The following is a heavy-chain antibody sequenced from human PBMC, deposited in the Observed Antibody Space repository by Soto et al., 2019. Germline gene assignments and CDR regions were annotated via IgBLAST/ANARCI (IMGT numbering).Heavy chain of an antibody. CDR3: VPVRGFDN. J-gene: IGHJ4*02. CDR1: GFAFGTYA. V-gene: IGHV3-64D*06. Sequence: GGSLRLSCSASGFAFGTYAMYWVRQAPGKGLEYVSGINSYGGNTYYADSVKGRFTISRDNSKNTLYLRMTTLRAEDTGVYYCVPVRGFDNWGQGTLVTV. CDR2: INSYGGNT.